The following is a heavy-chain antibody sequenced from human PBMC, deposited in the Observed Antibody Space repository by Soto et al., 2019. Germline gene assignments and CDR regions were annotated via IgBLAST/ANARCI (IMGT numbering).Heavy chain of an antibody. Sequence: ASVKVSCKASGGTFSSYAISWVRQAPGQGLEWMGGIIPIFGTANYAQKFQGRVTITADESTSTAYMELSSLRSEDTAVYYCARVQTQTWIQLSWGQGTLVTVSS. CDR2: IIPIFGTA. J-gene: IGHJ5*02. CDR3: ARVQTQTWIQLS. V-gene: IGHV1-69*13. CDR1: GGTFSSYA. D-gene: IGHD5-18*01.